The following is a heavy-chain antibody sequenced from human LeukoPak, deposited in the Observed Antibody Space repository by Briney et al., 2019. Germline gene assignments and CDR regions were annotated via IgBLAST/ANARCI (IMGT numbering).Heavy chain of an antibody. J-gene: IGHJ4*02. CDR3: SRCIRTYTLVFSGRL. Sequence: PSETLSLTCAVSGGSFSDCYWSWIRQPPGKGLEWIGEINHSGNTIYNPSLKSRVTISVDTSKNQFSLRLSSVTAADTTLYYSSRCIRTYTLVFSGRLWGQGTLVTVS. V-gene: IGHV4-34*01. CDR1: GGSFSDCY. CDR2: INHSGNT. D-gene: IGHD1-1*01.